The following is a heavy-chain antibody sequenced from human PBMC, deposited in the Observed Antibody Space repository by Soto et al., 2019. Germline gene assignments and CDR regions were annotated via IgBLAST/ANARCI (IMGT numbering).Heavy chain of an antibody. Sequence: TLXLTCSLSVASISTICFTCSWIRQPPGKGLEWIGYIYPSGATYYNPSLKSRVTISLETSKNRFSLNVNSATAADTAVYYCARAVFSSILYIDLWGQGTTVTVSS. CDR2: IYPSGAT. CDR3: ARAVFSSILYIDL. D-gene: IGHD6-6*01. CDR1: VASISTICFT. J-gene: IGHJ6*03. V-gene: IGHV4-30-2*01.